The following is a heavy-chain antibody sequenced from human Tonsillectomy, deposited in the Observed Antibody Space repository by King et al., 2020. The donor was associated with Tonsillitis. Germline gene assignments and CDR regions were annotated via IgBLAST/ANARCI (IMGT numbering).Heavy chain of an antibody. D-gene: IGHD3-22*01. Sequence: QVQLVQSGGAVVQPGRSLRLSCVASGFTFSSFGIHWVRQPAGKGLEWVATLSSDGSDKYYAESVKGRFTISRDNSESTVFLQMDSLRADDTAIYYCAKDSYYDSSGSLDFWGQGTLVTVSS. J-gene: IGHJ4*02. CDR1: GFTFSSFG. CDR3: AKDSYYDSSGSLDF. CDR2: LSSDGSDK. V-gene: IGHV3-30*18.